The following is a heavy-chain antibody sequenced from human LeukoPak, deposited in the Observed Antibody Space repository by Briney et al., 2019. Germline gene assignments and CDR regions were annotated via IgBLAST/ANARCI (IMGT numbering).Heavy chain of an antibody. J-gene: IGHJ3*02. CDR1: GFIFDDYA. CDR2: ISWNSGNI. D-gene: IGHD5-24*01. Sequence: PGGSLRLSCAASGFIFDDYAMHWVRHTPGKGLEWVSGISWNSGNIGYADSVKGRFTISRDNAKNSLYLQMNSLRAGDTAFYYCAKGRDGYNYDAFDIWGQGTMVTVSS. CDR3: AKGRDGYNYDAFDI. V-gene: IGHV3-9*01.